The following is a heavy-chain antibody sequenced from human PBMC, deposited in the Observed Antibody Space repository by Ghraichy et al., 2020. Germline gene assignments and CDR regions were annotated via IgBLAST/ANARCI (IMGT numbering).Heavy chain of an antibody. D-gene: IGHD1-1*01. V-gene: IGHV3-7*01. CDR2: IKQDASEQ. CDR1: GFTLSNYW. J-gene: IGHJ3*02. CDR3: ARIREGGSRYNAFDI. Sequence: GGSLRLSCEASGFTLSNYWMTWVRQAPGKGLKWVASIKQDASEQYYVDSVRGRFTISRDNAKISLYLQMNSLRAEDTALYCCARIREGGSRYNAFDIWGQGTMVTVSS.